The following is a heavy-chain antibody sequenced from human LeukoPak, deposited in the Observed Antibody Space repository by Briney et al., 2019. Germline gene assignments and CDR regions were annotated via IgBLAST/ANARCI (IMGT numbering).Heavy chain of an antibody. J-gene: IGHJ4*02. Sequence: GGSLRLSCAASGFTFDDYAMHWVRQAPGKGLEWVSGISWNSGSIGYADSVKGRFTISRDNAKNSLYLQMNSLRAEDTALYYCAKDLDYWGQGTLVTVSS. CDR1: GFTFDDYA. CDR3: AKDLDY. CDR2: ISWNSGSI. V-gene: IGHV3-9*01.